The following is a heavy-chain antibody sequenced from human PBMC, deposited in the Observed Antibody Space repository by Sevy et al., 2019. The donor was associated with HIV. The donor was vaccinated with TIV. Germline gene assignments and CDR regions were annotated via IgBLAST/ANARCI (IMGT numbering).Heavy chain of an antibody. CDR1: GFTFSSYG. CDR2: IRYDGSNK. CDR3: AKGFTPSGFRELFGYYYYGIDV. V-gene: IGHV3-30*02. Sequence: GGSLRLSCAASGFTFSSYGMHWVRQAPGKGLEWVAFIRYDGSNKYYADSVKGRFTISRDNSKNTLYLQMNSLRAEDTAVYYCAKGFTPSGFRELFGYYYYGIDVWGQGTTVTVSS. D-gene: IGHD3-10*01. J-gene: IGHJ6*02.